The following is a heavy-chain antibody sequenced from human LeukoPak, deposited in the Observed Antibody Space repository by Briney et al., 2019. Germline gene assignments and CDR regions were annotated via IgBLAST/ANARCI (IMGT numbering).Heavy chain of an antibody. J-gene: IGHJ3*01. Sequence: SVKVSCKASGYTFTRCAFSWVRQAPGQGLEWIGGITPIDGTANFGQKFQGRVTITADESTSTAYMELSSLRSEDTAIYYCARDPGAPVRAFDVWGQGTMVTVSS. CDR1: GYTFTRCA. V-gene: IGHV1-69*13. D-gene: IGHD3-10*01. CDR2: ITPIDGTA. CDR3: ARDPGAPVRAFDV.